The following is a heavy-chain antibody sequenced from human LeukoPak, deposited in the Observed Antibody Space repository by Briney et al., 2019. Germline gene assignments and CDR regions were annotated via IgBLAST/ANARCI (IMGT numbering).Heavy chain of an antibody. CDR3: ARGDGYPYFDY. CDR1: GGSISSSSYY. D-gene: IGHD5-24*01. Sequence: SETLSLTCTVSGGSISSSSYYWGWIRQPPGKGLEWIGSIYYSGSTYYNPSLKSRVTISVDTSKNQFSLNLTSVTAADTAVYYCARGDGYPYFDYWGQGTLVTVSS. V-gene: IGHV4-39*01. CDR2: IYYSGST. J-gene: IGHJ4*02.